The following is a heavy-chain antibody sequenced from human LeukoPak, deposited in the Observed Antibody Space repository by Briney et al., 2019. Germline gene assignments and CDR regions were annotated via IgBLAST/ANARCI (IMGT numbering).Heavy chain of an antibody. CDR1: GDSVSSNSAA. Sequence: SQTLSLTCAIPGDSVSSNSAAWNWIRQSPSKCLEWLGRTYYRSKWYNDYAVSVKSRITINPDTSKNQFSLQLNSVTPEDTAVYYCARGDPPPHTWFDPWGQGTLVTVSS. CDR3: ARGDPPPHTWFDP. D-gene: IGHD2-21*02. CDR2: TYYRSKWYN. V-gene: IGHV6-1*01. J-gene: IGHJ5*02.